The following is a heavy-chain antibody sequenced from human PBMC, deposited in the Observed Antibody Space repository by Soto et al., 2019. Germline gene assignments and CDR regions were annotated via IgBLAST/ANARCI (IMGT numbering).Heavy chain of an antibody. Sequence: SETLSLTCTVSGGSISSYYWSWIRQPPWKGLEWIGYIYYSGSTNYNPSLKSRVTISVDTSKNQFSLKLSSVTAADTAVYYCARHRPPFYVFWSGYYLRNWFHPWAQGTLVTGSS. V-gene: IGHV4-59*08. CDR1: GGSISSYY. CDR3: ARHRPPFYVFWSGYYLRNWFHP. CDR2: IYYSGST. J-gene: IGHJ5*02. D-gene: IGHD3-3*01.